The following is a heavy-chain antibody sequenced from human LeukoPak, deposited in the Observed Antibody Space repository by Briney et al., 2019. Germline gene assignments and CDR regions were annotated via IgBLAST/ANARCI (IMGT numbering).Heavy chain of an antibody. J-gene: IGHJ4*02. Sequence: KTGGSLRLSCAASGFTFSSYSMNWVRQAPGKGLEWVSSISSSSSYIYYADSVKGRFTISRDNAKNSLYLQMNSLRAEDTAVYYCARDHDYGGINDYWGQGTLVTVSS. CDR1: GFTFSSYS. CDR2: ISSSSSYI. D-gene: IGHD4-23*01. CDR3: ARDHDYGGINDY. V-gene: IGHV3-21*01.